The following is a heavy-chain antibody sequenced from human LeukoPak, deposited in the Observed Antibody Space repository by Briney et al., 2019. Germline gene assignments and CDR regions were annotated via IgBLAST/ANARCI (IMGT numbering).Heavy chain of an antibody. D-gene: IGHD6-19*01. J-gene: IGHJ4*02. CDR2: ISAYNGNT. CDR1: GYTFITYG. V-gene: IGHV1-18*01. Sequence: ASVKVSCKASGYTFITYGISWVRQAPGQGLEWMRWISAYNGNTNYAQKLQGRVTMTTDTSTSTAYMELRSLRSDDTAVYYCASGVSSGWYGDYWGQGTLVTVSS. CDR3: ASGVSSGWYGDY.